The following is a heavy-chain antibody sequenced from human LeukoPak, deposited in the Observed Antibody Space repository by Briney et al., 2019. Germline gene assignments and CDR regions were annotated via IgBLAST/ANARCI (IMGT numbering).Heavy chain of an antibody. D-gene: IGHD2-2*01. Sequence: RGSLKLSCTASGYTFTGYYMHWVRQAPGQGLEWMGWINPNSGGTNYAQTVQGRVTMTRDTSISTAYMELSRLRSDDTAVYYCARDADIVVVPAAIFYYGMDVWGQGTTVTVSS. J-gene: IGHJ6*02. CDR1: GYTFTGYY. V-gene: IGHV1-2*02. CDR2: INPNSGGT. CDR3: ARDADIVVVPAAIFYYGMDV.